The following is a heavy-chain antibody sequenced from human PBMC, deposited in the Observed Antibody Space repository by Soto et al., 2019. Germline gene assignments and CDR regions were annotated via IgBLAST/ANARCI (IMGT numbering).Heavy chain of an antibody. CDR1: GFTFSSYA. J-gene: IGHJ4*02. CDR2: ISYDGSNK. D-gene: IGHD5-18*01. Sequence: QVQLVESGGGVVQTGRSLRLSCAASGFTFSSYAMHWVRQAPGKGLEWVAVISYDGSNKYYADSVKGRFTISRDNSKNTLYLQMNSLRAEDTAVYYCARDHPDTAMVSVMDYWGQGTLVTVSS. V-gene: IGHV3-30-3*01. CDR3: ARDHPDTAMVSVMDY.